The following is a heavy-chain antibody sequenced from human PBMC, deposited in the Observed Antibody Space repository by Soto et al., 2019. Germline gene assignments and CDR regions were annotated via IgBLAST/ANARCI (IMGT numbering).Heavy chain of an antibody. CDR3: ARNHALDI. Sequence: QVQLQESGPGLVKPSETLSLTCTVSGGSISSYYWSWIRQPPGKGLEWIGYIYYSGRNNNPSHKSRVTLSVDTSTDQFSLKLSSVTAAGTAVYYCARNHALDIWGQGTMVTVSS. V-gene: IGHV4-59*01. J-gene: IGHJ3*02. CDR2: IYYSGR. CDR1: GGSISSYY.